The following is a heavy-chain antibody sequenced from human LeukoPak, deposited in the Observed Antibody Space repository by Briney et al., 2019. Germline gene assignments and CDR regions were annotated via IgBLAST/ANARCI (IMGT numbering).Heavy chain of an antibody. V-gene: IGHV1-69*05. D-gene: IGHD7-27*01. CDR2: IIPIFGTA. CDR3: ATVNPNWGLLLDAFDI. CDR1: GGTFSSYA. J-gene: IGHJ3*02. Sequence: GASVKVSCKASGGTFSSYAISWVRQAPGQGLEWMGGIIPIFGTANYAQKFQGRVTITTDESTSTAYMELSSLRSEDTAVYYCATVNPNWGLLLDAFDIWGQGTMVTVSS.